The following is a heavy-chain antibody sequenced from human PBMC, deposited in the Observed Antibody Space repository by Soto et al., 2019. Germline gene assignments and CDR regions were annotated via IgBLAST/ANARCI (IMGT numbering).Heavy chain of an antibody. D-gene: IGHD6-19*01. CDR3: ARDRKRTAMANSSGWYGVDY. CDR2: IYYSGST. V-gene: IGHV4-59*01. CDR1: GGSISSYY. Sequence: SETLSLTCTVSGGSISSYYWSWIRQPPEKGLEWIGYIYYSGSTNYNPSLKSRVTISVDTSKNQFSLKLSSVTAADTAVYYCARDRKRTAMANSSGWYGVDYWGQGTLVTVSS. J-gene: IGHJ4*02.